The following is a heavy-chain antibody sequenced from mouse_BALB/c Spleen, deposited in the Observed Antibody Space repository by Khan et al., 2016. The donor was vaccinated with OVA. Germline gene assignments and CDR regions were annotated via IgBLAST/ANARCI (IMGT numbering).Heavy chain of an antibody. Sequence: QVQLQQSGAELAKPGASVKMSCKASGYTFTNYWMHWVKQRPGQGLEWIGYIDPTTGYTEYNQKFKDKATLTADKSSSTAYMQLSSLTSEDSAVYYCTSNGSSYTWFGYWGQGTLVTVSA. CDR1: GYTFTNYW. D-gene: IGHD1-1*01. CDR3: TSNGSSYTWFGY. J-gene: IGHJ3*01. V-gene: IGHV1-7*01. CDR2: IDPTTGYT.